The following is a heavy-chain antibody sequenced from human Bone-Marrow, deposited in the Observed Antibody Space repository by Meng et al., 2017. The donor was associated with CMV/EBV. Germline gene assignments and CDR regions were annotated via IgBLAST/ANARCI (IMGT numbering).Heavy chain of an antibody. CDR2: IKQNGSEK. Sequence: GESLKISCAASGFTFSSYWMSWVRQAPGKGLEWVANIKQNGSEKYYVDSVKGRFTISRHDAQNSLYLQMTSLRADDTAVYYCARELPASWEPFDYWGQGTLVTVSS. CDR3: ARELPASWEPFDY. J-gene: IGHJ4*02. V-gene: IGHV3-7*01. D-gene: IGHD1-26*01. CDR1: GFTFSSYW.